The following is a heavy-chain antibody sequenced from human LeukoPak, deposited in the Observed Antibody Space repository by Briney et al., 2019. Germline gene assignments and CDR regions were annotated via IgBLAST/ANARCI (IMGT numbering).Heavy chain of an antibody. V-gene: IGHV3-74*01. D-gene: IGHD1-26*01. CDR2: INSDGSST. CDR1: GFTFSTYW. J-gene: IGHJ4*02. CDR3: ARDDVVGGSYSGIGTS. Sequence: PGGSLRLSCAASGFTFSTYWMHWVRHAPGKGLVWVSRINSDGSSTTYADSVKGRFTIARDNAKNTLYLQMKSLRAEDTAVYYCARDDVVGGSYSGIGTSWGQGTLVTVSS.